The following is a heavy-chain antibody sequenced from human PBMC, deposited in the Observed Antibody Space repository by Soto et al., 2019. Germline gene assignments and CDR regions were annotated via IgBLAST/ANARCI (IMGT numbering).Heavy chain of an antibody. Sequence: HPGGSLRLSCAASGFTFSSYWMSWVRQAPGKGLEWVANIKQDGSEKYYVDSVKGRFTISRDNAKNSLYLQMNSLRAEDTAVYYCARDPVESCSGGSCYWDYYGMDVWGQGTTVTVSS. CDR1: GFTFSSYW. J-gene: IGHJ6*02. CDR2: IKQDGSEK. D-gene: IGHD2-15*01. V-gene: IGHV3-7*05. CDR3: ARDPVESCSGGSCYWDYYGMDV.